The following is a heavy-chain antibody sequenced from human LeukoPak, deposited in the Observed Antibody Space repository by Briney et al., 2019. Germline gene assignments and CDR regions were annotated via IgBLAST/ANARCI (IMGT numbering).Heavy chain of an antibody. CDR3: AKEKQNTANFDY. Sequence: ASAKVSCKASGYSFTNYYTHWVRQAPGQGLEWMGVINPSATSATYTQKFQGRVTMTGDTSTTTVYMELSSLTSDDTAVYYCAKEKQNTANFDYWGQGTLVTVSS. CDR2: INPSATSA. D-gene: IGHD2/OR15-2a*01. J-gene: IGHJ4*02. CDR1: GYSFTNYY. V-gene: IGHV1-46*01.